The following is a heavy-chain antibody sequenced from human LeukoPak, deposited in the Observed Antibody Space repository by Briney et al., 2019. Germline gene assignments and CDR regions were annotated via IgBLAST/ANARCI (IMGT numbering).Heavy chain of an antibody. CDR1: GFTFSNAW. D-gene: IGHD3-22*01. J-gene: IGHJ4*02. Sequence: GGSLRLSCAASGFTFSNAWMSWVRQAPGKGLEWVGRIKSKTEGGTTDYAAPVKGRFTISRDDSKNTLYLQMNSLKTEDTAVYYCTTDLGTYHDSSGPIDYWGQGTLVTVSS. CDR3: TTDLGTYHDSSGPIDY. V-gene: IGHV3-15*01. CDR2: IKSKTEGGTT.